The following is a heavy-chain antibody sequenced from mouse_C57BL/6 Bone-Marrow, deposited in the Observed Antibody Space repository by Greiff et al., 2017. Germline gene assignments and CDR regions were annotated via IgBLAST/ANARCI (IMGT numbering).Heavy chain of an antibody. J-gene: IGHJ3*01. Sequence: EVKLVESGGGLVKPGESLKLSCAASGFTFSSYAMSWVRQTPEKRLEWVATISDGGSYTYYPDNVKGRFTISRDNAKNNLYLQMSHLKSEDTAMYYCAREVYYDYDVEAYWGQGTLVTVSA. D-gene: IGHD2-4*01. CDR2: ISDGGSYT. CDR3: AREVYYDYDVEAY. CDR1: GFTFSSYA. V-gene: IGHV5-4*01.